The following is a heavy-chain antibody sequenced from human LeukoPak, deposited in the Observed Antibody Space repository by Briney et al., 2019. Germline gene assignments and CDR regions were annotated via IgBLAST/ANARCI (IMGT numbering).Heavy chain of an antibody. CDR3: AKGSYYDSSGSFYFDY. Sequence: GGSLRLSCAASGFTFSTYSMNWVRQAPGKGLEWVSGISGSGDNTYYADSVKGRFTISRDNSENTLYVQVNSLGTEDTAAYYCAKGSYYDSSGSFYFDYWGQGTLVTVSS. CDR1: GFTFSTYS. V-gene: IGHV3-23*01. J-gene: IGHJ4*02. CDR2: ISGSGDNT. D-gene: IGHD3-22*01.